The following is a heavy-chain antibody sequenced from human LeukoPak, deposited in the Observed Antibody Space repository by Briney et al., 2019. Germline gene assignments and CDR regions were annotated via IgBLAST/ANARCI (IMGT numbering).Heavy chain of an antibody. J-gene: IGHJ4*02. CDR2: MNPNSGNT. CDR3: ARVGDGHEIYRAGFGY. CDR1: GYTFTSYD. V-gene: IGHV1-8*03. Sequence: ASVKVSCKASGYTFTSYDINWVRQATGQGLEWMGWMNPNSGNTGYAQKFQGRVTITRNTSISTAYMELSSLRSEDTAVYYCARVGDGHEIYRAGFGYWGQGTLVTVSS. D-gene: IGHD3-10*01.